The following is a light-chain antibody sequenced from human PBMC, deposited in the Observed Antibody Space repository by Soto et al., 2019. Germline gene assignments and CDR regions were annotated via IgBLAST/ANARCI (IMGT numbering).Light chain of an antibody. CDR3: QSYDSSLSGSV. J-gene: IGLJ3*02. Sequence: QSVLTQPPSVSGAPGQRVTISCPGSSFNIGAGYDVHWYQELPGTAPKLLIYGNNNRPSGVPDRFSGSKSGTSASLAITGLQAEDEADYYCQSYDSSLSGSVFGGGTKVTVL. CDR2: GNN. CDR1: SFNIGAGYD. V-gene: IGLV1-40*01.